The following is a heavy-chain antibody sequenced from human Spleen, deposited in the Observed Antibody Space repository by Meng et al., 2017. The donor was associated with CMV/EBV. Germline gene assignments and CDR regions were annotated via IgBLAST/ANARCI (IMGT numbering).Heavy chain of an antibody. Sequence: SGYTFTGYYMHWVRQAPGQGLEWMGWINPNSGGTNYAQKFQGRVTMTRDTSISTAYMELSRLRSDDTAVYYCARDWGGNWNSDAFDIWGQGTMVTVSS. CDR1: GYTFTGYY. V-gene: IGHV1-2*02. CDR2: INPNSGGT. D-gene: IGHD1-7*01. J-gene: IGHJ3*02. CDR3: ARDWGGNWNSDAFDI.